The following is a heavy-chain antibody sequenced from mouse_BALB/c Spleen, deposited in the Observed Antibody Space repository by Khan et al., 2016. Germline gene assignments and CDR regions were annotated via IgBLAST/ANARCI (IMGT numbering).Heavy chain of an antibody. CDR2: IDPYYGGS. V-gene: IGHV1-39*01. Sequence: VQLQQSGPELEKPGASVKISCKASGYSFTGYNMNWVKQTNGKSLEWIGNIDPYYGGSSYKQKFKDKATLTVDKSSSTAYMQLKSLTSEDSGVYYGTRVGRYFDVWGAGTTVTVSS. CDR1: GYSFTGYN. CDR3: TRVGRYFDV. J-gene: IGHJ1*01.